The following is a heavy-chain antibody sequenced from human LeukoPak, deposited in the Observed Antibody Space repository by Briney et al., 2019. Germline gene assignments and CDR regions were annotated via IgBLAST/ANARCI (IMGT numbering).Heavy chain of an antibody. CDR3: AKEYTGTFSPFPSYFDN. J-gene: IGHJ4*02. V-gene: IGHV3-23*01. CDR1: GFTFSSYA. Sequence: GGSLRLPCAASGFTFSSYAMNWVHQAPGKGLEWVSAITGSGGRTYYADSVKGRFTISRDNSKNTLYLQMNSLRAEDTAIYYCAKEYTGTFSPFPSYFDNWGQGTLVTVSS. CDR2: ITGSGGRT. D-gene: IGHD1-26*01.